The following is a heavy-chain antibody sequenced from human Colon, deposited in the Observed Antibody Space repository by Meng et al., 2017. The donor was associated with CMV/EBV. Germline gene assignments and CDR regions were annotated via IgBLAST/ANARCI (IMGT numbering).Heavy chain of an antibody. Sequence: SETLSLTCTVSGGSISNFYWSWVRQPPGKGLEWIGYIYYSGSTNYNPSLKSRVTISVDTSKNQFSLKLSSVTAADTAVYYCARSGGVASYGMDVWGQGTTVTVSS. J-gene: IGHJ6*02. CDR1: GGSISNFY. CDR3: ARSGGVASYGMDV. CDR2: IYYSGST. D-gene: IGHD3-16*01. V-gene: IGHV4-59*01.